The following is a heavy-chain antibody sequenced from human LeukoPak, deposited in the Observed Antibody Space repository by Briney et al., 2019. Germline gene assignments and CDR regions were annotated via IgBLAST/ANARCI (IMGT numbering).Heavy chain of an antibody. CDR3: ARVSFCPRCHFDY. CDR2: ISPDGSSA. J-gene: IGHJ4*02. V-gene: IGHV3-74*03. CDR1: GFSFRSYW. Sequence: QPGGSLRLSCAASGFSFRSYWMHWVRQAPGKGLVWVARISPDGSSALSADSVRGRFTISRDNADNTLYLQLNSLRAEDTAVYYCARVSFCPRCHFDYWGQGTLVTVSS. D-gene: IGHD2/OR15-2a*01.